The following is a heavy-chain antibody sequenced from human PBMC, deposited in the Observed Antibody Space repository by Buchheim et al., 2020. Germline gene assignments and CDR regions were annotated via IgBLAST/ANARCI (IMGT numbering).Heavy chain of an antibody. D-gene: IGHD3-10*01. J-gene: IGHJ6*02. V-gene: IGHV4-34*01. CDR3: ARRETITMVRGVIWAYGMDV. CDR1: GGSFSGYY. Sequence: QVQLQQWGAGLLKPSETLSLTCAVYGGSFSGYYWSWIRQPPGKGLEWIGEINHSGSTNYNPSLKSRVTISVDTSKNQFFLKLSSVTAADTAVYYCARRETITMVRGVIWAYGMDVWGQGTT. CDR2: INHSGST.